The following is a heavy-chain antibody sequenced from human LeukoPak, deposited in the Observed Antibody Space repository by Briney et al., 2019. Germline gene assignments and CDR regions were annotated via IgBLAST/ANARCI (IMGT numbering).Heavy chain of an antibody. V-gene: IGHV4-59*01. J-gene: IGHJ4*02. Sequence: SETLSLTCTVSGGSISSYYWSWIRQPPGKGLEWIGYTYYSGSTNYNPSLKSRVTISVDTPKNQFSLKLSSVTAADTAVYYCARQRQLAYYFDYWGQGTLVTVSS. CDR3: ARQRQLAYYFDY. CDR2: TYYSGST. CDR1: GGSISSYY. D-gene: IGHD6-13*01.